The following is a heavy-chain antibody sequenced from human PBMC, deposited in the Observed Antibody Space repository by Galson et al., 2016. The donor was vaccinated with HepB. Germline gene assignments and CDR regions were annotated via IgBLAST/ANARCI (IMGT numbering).Heavy chain of an antibody. V-gene: IGHV4-34*01. J-gene: IGHJ6*03. CDR3: ARDKGEAGGQHYFYMDV. Sequence: TLSLTCAVFGGSFSGYYWSWIRQPPGKGLEWIGEIDHSGSTNYNPSLKSRVTISVDTSKNQFSLQLSSVTAADTAVYYCARDKGEAGGQHYFYMDVWGKGTTVTVSS. D-gene: IGHD1-26*01. CDR2: IDHSGST. CDR1: GGSFSGYY.